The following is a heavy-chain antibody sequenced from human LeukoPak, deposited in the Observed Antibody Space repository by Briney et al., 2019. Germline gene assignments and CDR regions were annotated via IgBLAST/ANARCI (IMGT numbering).Heavy chain of an antibody. D-gene: IGHD2-2*01. V-gene: IGHV4-59*01. CDR3: ARDRCSSTSCYGPGGY. CDR2: TYYSGST. Sequence: SETLSLTCTVSGGSISSYYWSWIRQPPGKGLEWIGYTYYSGSTNYNPSLKSRVTISVDTSKNQFSLKLSSVTAADTAVYYCARDRCSSTSCYGPGGYWGQGTLVTVSS. J-gene: IGHJ4*02. CDR1: GGSISSYY.